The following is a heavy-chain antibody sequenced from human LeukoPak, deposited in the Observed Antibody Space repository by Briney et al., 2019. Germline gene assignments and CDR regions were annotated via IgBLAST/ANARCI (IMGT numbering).Heavy chain of an antibody. D-gene: IGHD6-6*01. V-gene: IGHV3-33*01. CDR1: GFTFSSYG. CDR2: IWYDGSNK. CDR3: ARAESSSPLDV. J-gene: IGHJ6*04. Sequence: PGGSLRLSCAASGFTFSSYGMHWVRQAPGKGLEWVAVIWYDGSNKYYADSVKGRFTVSRDNSKNTLYLQMNSLRAEDTAVYYCARAESSSPLDVWGKGTTVTVSS.